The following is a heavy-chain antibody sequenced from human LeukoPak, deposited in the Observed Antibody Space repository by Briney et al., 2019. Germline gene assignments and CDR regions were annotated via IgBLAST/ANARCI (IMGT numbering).Heavy chain of an antibody. CDR2: INWNGGST. CDR3: ARVRGVAAAGTGYFDY. Sequence: GGSLRLSCAASGFTFDDYGMSWVRHAPGKGLEWVSGINWNGGSTGYADSVKGRFTISRDNAKNSLYLQMNSLRAEDTALYYCARVRGVAAAGTGYFDYWGQGTLVTVSS. J-gene: IGHJ4*02. V-gene: IGHV3-20*04. CDR1: GFTFDDYG. D-gene: IGHD6-13*01.